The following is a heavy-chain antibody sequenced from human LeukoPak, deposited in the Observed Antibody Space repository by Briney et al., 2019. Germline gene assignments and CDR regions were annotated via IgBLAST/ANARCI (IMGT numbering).Heavy chain of an antibody. CDR3: ARRNRRASFDY. D-gene: IGHD1-14*01. J-gene: IGHJ4*02. V-gene: IGHV4-59*12. CDR1: GASMSSYY. CDR2: IHYSGST. Sequence: SETLSLTCTVSGASMSSYYWSWIRQPPEKGLEWIGYIHYSGSTSYNPSLKSRVTISVDTSKNQFSLKLSSVTAADTAVYYCARRNRRASFDYWGQGTLVTVSS.